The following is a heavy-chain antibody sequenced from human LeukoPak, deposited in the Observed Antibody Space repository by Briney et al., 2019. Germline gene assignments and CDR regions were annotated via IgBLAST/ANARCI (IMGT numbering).Heavy chain of an antibody. Sequence: GGSLRLSCAASGFTFSSYSMNWVRQATGKGLEWVSSISSSSTFIYYADSVKGRFTISRDNAKNSLYLQMNSLRAEDTAVYYCAKDGPYYDFWSGYYVYWGQGTLVTVSS. J-gene: IGHJ4*02. CDR2: ISSSSTFI. CDR1: GFTFSSYS. D-gene: IGHD3-3*01. V-gene: IGHV3-21*04. CDR3: AKDGPYYDFWSGYYVY.